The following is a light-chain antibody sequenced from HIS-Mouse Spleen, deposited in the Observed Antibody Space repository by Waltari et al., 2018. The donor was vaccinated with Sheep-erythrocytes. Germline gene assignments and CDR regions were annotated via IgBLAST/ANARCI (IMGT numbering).Light chain of an antibody. V-gene: IGLV2-23*01. Sequence: QSALTQPASVSGSPGQSITISCTGTSSAVGSYTLVSWYQQHPGKAPKLLICEGSKRPSGVSNRFSGSKSGNTASLTISGLQAEDEADYYCCSYAGSSTLVFGGGTKLTVL. CDR3: CSYAGSSTLV. J-gene: IGLJ2*01. CDR2: EGS. CDR1: SSAVGSYTL.